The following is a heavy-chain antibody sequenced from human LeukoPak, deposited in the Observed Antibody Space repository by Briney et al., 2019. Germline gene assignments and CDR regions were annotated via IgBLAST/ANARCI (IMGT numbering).Heavy chain of an antibody. CDR2: ISAYNGNT. V-gene: IGHV1-18*01. D-gene: IGHD5-18*01. J-gene: IGHJ3*02. CDR1: GYTFTSYG. Sequence: ASVKVSCKASGYTFTSYGTSWVRQAPGQGLEWMGWISAYNGNTNYAQKLQGRVTMTTDTSTSTAYMELRSLRSDDTAVYYCARDRRIQLWLPNAFDIWGQGTVVTVSS. CDR3: ARDRRIQLWLPNAFDI.